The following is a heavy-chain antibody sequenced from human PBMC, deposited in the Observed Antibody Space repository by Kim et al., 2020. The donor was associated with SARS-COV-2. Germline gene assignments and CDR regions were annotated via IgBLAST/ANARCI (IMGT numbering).Heavy chain of an antibody. CDR3: AKDAVRALGIAAADLNW. CDR2: ISYDGSNK. V-gene: IGHV3-30*18. D-gene: IGHD6-13*01. CDR1: GFTFSSYG. Sequence: GGSLRLSCAASGFTFSSYGMHWVRQAPGKGLEWVAVISYDGSNKYYADSVKGRFTISRDNSKNTLYLQMNSLRAEDTAVYYCAKDAVRALGIAAADLNW. J-gene: IGHJ5*01.